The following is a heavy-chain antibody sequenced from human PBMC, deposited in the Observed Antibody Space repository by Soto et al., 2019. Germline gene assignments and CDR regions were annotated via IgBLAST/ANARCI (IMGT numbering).Heavy chain of an antibody. CDR2: INHSGTT. V-gene: IGHV4-34*01. CDR3: ARVTRGDYLITFSLRGMDD. CDR1: GGSFSGYY. J-gene: IGHJ6*02. Sequence: KSSETLSLTCAVYGGSFSGYYWSWIRQPPGKGLEWIGEINHSGTTNYNPSLKSRVTISVDTSKNQCSLKLNSVTAADTAVFYCARVTRGDYLITFSLRGMDDWGQGTKVTVYS. D-gene: IGHD4-17*01.